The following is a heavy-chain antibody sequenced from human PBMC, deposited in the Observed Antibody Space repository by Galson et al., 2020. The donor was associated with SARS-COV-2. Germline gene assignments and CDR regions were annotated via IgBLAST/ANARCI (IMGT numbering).Heavy chain of an antibody. V-gene: IGHV3-23*01. CDR3: VRDYYFDL. CDR2: ISATGGKT. CDR1: GFTFGDYA. J-gene: IGHJ4*02. Sequence: GGSLRLSCTASGFTFGDYAMSWFRQAPHKGLEWVSSISATGGKTYYADSVKGRFTISRDNSKDTLDLHMNNLRAEDSAIYYCVRDYYFDLWGQGTLVTVSS.